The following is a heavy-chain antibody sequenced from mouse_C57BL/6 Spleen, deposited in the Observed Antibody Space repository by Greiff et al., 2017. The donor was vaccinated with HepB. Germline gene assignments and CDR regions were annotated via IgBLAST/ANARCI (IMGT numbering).Heavy chain of an antibody. CDR1: GYTFTSYW. J-gene: IGHJ4*01. Sequence: VQLQQSGAELVRPGSSVKLSCKASGYTFTSYWMHWVKQRPIQGLEWIGNIDPSDSETHYNQKFKDKATLTVDKSSSTAYMQLSSLTSEDSAVYYCAREGPNAMDYWGQGTSVTVSS. CDR2: IDPSDSET. V-gene: IGHV1-52*01. CDR3: AREGPNAMDY. D-gene: IGHD3-3*01.